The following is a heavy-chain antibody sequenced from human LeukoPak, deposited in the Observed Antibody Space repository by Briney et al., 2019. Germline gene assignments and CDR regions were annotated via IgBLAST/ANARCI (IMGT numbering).Heavy chain of an antibody. D-gene: IGHD1-26*01. Sequence: PSETLSLTCSVSGVSISDYHWIWIRQPPAKGLEWMGYFSYSGSTRYNPSLKSRVIMSVDTSKNQFSLRLISVAAADTAVYYCARMYSGTSYYFDFWGQGTLVTVSS. CDR1: GVSISDYH. CDR3: ARMYSGTSYYFDF. V-gene: IGHV4-59*01. CDR2: FSYSGST. J-gene: IGHJ4*02.